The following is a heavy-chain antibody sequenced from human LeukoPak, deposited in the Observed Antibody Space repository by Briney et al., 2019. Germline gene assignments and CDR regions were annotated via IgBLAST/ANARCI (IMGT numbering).Heavy chain of an antibody. CDR1: GFTFSSYA. Sequence: GGSLRLSCAASGFTFSSYAMSWVRQAPGKGLEWVSAISNSGGGTYYADSVKGRSTVSSDNSKNTLYLQMNSLRAEDTAIYYCAKIPYSGSYYGHFDYWGQGTLVTVSS. V-gene: IGHV3-23*01. CDR3: AKIPYSGSYYGHFDY. CDR2: ISNSGGGT. D-gene: IGHD1-26*01. J-gene: IGHJ4*02.